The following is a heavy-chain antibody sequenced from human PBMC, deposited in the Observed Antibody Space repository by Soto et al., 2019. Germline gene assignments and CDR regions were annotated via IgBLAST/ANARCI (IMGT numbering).Heavy chain of an antibody. J-gene: IGHJ4*02. V-gene: IGHV3-23*01. Sequence: EVQLLESGGGLVQPGGSLRLSCAASGFTFNNYGMTWVRQAPGKGLEWVSTISVFGDSTYYANSVKGRFTISRDKSKSTLYLQMNSLRAEDTAVYYCAKGTGKTSPLDYWCQGTLVTVSS. CDR3: AKGTGKTSPLDY. CDR1: GFTFNNYG. D-gene: IGHD3-10*01. CDR2: ISVFGDST.